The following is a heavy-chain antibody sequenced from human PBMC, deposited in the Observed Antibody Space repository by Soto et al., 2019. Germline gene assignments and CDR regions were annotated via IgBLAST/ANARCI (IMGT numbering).Heavy chain of an antibody. Sequence: QVPLQESGTGLVMPSQTLSLTCTVSGDSNSSGGYYWSWLRKHPGQVLEWIAYIFHNGNTYYNLSXXIPLSISLDTSKNQSPLNLISASAADTAVYXXARASXTXXXXSXXXXXXXXFDPXXXGTLVTVS. CDR2: IFHNGNT. CDR1: GDSNSSGGYY. CDR3: ARASXTXXXXSXXXXXXXXFDP. J-gene: IGHJ5*02. V-gene: IGHV4-31*01.